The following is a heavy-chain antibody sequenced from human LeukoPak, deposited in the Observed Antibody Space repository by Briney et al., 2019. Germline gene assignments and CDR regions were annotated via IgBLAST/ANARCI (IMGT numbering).Heavy chain of an antibody. Sequence: GASVKVSCKASEYTFTSYYMHWVRQAPGQGLEWMGIINPSGGRTSYAQKFQGRVTMTRHTSTSTVYMELSSLRSEDTAVYYCARDHYDYVWGSYRYTLDYWGQGTLVTVSS. CDR3: ARDHYDYVWGSYRYTLDY. D-gene: IGHD3-16*02. J-gene: IGHJ4*02. CDR1: EYTFTSYY. V-gene: IGHV1-46*01. CDR2: INPSGGRT.